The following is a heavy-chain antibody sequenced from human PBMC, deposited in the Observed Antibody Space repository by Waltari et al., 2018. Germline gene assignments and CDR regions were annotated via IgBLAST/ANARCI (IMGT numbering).Heavy chain of an antibody. CDR2: INPNSGGT. J-gene: IGHJ4*02. Sequence: QVQLVQSGAEVKKPGASVKVSCKASGYTFTGYYMHWVRQAPGQGLEWMGVINPNSGGTNYAQKFQGRVTMTRDTSISTAYMELSRLRSDDTAVYYCARALECVVRGVIQYYFDYWGQGTLVTVSS. D-gene: IGHD3-10*01. V-gene: IGHV1-2*02. CDR1: GYTFTGYY. CDR3: ARALECVVRGVIQYYFDY.